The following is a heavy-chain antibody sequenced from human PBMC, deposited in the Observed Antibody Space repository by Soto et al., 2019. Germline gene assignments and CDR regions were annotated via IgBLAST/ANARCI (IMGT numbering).Heavy chain of an antibody. Sequence: QVQLVQSGAEVKKPGSSVKVSCKASGDTFSSYAISWVRQAPGQGLEWIGGIIPIYATANYAQKFQGRVTIAXXEXTXIAYMELSSLTSEDTAVYYCAKTPPRTSATAYYFDYWGQGSRVIVSS. CDR1: GDTFSSYA. CDR2: IIPIYATA. J-gene: IGHJ4*02. D-gene: IGHD2-21*02. V-gene: IGHV1-69*05. CDR3: AKTPPRTSATAYYFDY.